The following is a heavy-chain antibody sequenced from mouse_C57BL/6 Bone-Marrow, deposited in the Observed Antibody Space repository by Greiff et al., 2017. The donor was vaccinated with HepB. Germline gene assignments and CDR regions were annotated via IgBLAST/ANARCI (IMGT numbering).Heavy chain of an antibody. CDR2: IWGGGST. J-gene: IGHJ3*01. Sequence: VQVVESGPGLVAPSQSLSITCTVSGFSLTSYGVDWVRQPPGKGLEWLGVIWGGGSTNYNSALMSRLSISKENSKSQFFLKMNRLQTDDTAMYYCARYGYDDGAWFAYWGQGTLVTVSA. CDR1: GFSLTSYG. CDR3: ARYGYDDGAWFAY. V-gene: IGHV2-9*01. D-gene: IGHD2-2*01.